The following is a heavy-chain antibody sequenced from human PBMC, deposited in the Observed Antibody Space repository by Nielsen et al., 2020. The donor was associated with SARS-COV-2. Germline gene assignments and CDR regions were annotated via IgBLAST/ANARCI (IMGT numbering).Heavy chain of an antibody. CDR2: IYYSGST. CDR1: GGSISSYY. V-gene: IGHV4-59*01. Sequence: SETLSLTRTVSGGSISSYYWSWIRQPPGKGLEWIGYIYYSGSTNYNPSLKSRVTISVDTSKNQFSLKLSSVTAADTAVYYCARVSGYYYMDVWGKGTTVTVSS. CDR3: ARVSGYYYMDV. D-gene: IGHD2-8*01. J-gene: IGHJ6*03.